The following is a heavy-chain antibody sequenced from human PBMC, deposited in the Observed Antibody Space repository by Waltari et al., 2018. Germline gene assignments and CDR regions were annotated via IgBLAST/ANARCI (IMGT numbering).Heavy chain of an antibody. J-gene: IGHJ4*02. D-gene: IGHD1-26*01. CDR2: IYYSGST. CDR1: GGSISSHY. CDR3: ASRPVGLGRGFDY. V-gene: IGHV4-59*11. Sequence: QVQLQESGPGLVKPSETLSLTCTVSGGSISSHYWSWIRQPPGKGLEWIGYIYYSGSTNYNPSLKSRVTISVDTSKNQFSLKLSSVTAADTAVYYCASRPVGLGRGFDYWGQGTLVTVSS.